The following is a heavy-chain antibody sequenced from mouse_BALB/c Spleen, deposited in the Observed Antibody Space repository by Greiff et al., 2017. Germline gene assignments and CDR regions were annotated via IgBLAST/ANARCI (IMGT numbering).Heavy chain of an antibody. D-gene: IGHD1-1*01. V-gene: IGHV5-17*02. CDR1: GFTFSSFG. J-gene: IGHJ1*01. CDR2: ISSGSSTI. CDR3: ARGDYGSPFDV. Sequence: EVKVVESGGGLVQPGGSRKLSCAASGFTFSSFGMHWVRQAPEKGLEWVAYISSGSSTIYYADTVKGRFTISRDNPKNTLFLQMTSLRSEDTAMYYCARGDYGSPFDVWGAGTTVTVSS.